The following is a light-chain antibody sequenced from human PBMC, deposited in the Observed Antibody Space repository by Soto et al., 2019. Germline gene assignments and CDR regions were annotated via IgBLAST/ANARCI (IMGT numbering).Light chain of an antibody. J-gene: IGLJ1*01. CDR2: EVS. V-gene: IGLV2-8*02. CDR1: NSYVGGYNY. Sequence: LNKPPYANRLPRQAVTITRTETNSYVGGYNYVSWYQQHPGKAPKLIISEVSKRPSGVPDRLSGSKSGNTASLTVSGLQAEDEADYYCTSHAGSNNYVFVTGSEFIVL. CDR3: TSHAGSNNYV.